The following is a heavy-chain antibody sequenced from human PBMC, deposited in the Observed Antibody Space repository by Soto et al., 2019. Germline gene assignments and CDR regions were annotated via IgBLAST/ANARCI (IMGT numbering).Heavy chain of an antibody. D-gene: IGHD2-2*02. CDR1: GGSFSGYY. CDR2: INHSGST. Sequence: SETLSLTCAVYGGSFSGYYWSWIRQPPGKGLEWIGEINHSGSTNYNPSLKSRVTISVDTSKNQFSLKLSSVTAADTAVYYCARGTAPTPRDIVVVPAAIMYYYYYMDVWGKGTTVTVSS. J-gene: IGHJ6*03. CDR3: ARGTAPTPRDIVVVPAAIMYYYYYMDV. V-gene: IGHV4-34*01.